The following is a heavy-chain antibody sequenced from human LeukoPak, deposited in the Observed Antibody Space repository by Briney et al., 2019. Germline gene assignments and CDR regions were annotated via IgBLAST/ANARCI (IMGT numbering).Heavy chain of an antibody. Sequence: SETLSLTCTVSGGSISAGTSYWSWIRQPAGKGLEWIGSIYSSGSTYYNSSLKSRVIILIDTSKNHFSLTLSSVTAADTAVYYCTRSDGYGLVGIWGQGTMVTVSS. CDR1: GGSISAGTSY. J-gene: IGHJ3*01. CDR2: IYSSGST. V-gene: IGHV4-39*07. D-gene: IGHD3-10*01. CDR3: TRSDGYGLVGI.